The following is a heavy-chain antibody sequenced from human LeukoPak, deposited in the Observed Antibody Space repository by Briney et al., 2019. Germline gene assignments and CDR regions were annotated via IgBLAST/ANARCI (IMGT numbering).Heavy chain of an antibody. CDR3: AREGLAYCGGDRYSRWFDP. V-gene: IGHV3-23*01. CDR1: GFTFSSYA. Sequence: GGSLRLSCAASGFTFSSYAMSWVRQAPGRGLEWVSAISGSGGSTYYADSVKGRFTISRDNSKNTLYLQMNSLRAEDTAVYYCAREGLAYCGGDRYSRWFDPWGQGTLVTVSS. J-gene: IGHJ5*02. CDR2: ISGSGGST. D-gene: IGHD2-21*02.